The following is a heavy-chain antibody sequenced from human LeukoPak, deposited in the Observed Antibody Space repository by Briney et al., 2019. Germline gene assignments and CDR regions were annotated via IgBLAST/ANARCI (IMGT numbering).Heavy chain of an antibody. CDR1: LGTFSCYT. CDR2: IISIFGTA. CDR3: ARINVPNCSGGSCYFDY. J-gene: IGHJ4*02. Sequence: GSAVTVSCMSSLGTFSCYTSSEVGQAAGRGVEWMGGIISIFGTANYAQKFQGRVTITADESTSTAYMELSSLRSEDTAVYYCARINVPNCSGGSCYFDYWGQGTLVTVSS. D-gene: IGHD2-15*01. V-gene: IGHV1-69*13.